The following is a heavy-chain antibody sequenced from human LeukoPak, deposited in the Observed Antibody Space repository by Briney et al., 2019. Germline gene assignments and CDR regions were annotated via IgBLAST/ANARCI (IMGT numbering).Heavy chain of an antibody. CDR3: AKVRKNNGYSSGWYFGY. V-gene: IGHV3-23*01. CDR1: GFTLSSYS. CDR2: ISGSGGST. D-gene: IGHD6-19*01. J-gene: IGHJ4*02. Sequence: PGGSLRLSCAASGFTLSSYSMSWVRQAPGKGLEWVSAISGSGGSTYYADSVKGRFTISRDNSKNTLYLQMNSLRAEDTAVYYCAKVRKNNGYSSGWYFGYWGQGTLVTVSS.